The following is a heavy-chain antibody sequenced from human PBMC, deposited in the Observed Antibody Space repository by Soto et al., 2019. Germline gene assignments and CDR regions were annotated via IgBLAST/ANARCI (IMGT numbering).Heavy chain of an antibody. CDR1: GGSISSGDYY. D-gene: IGHD3-10*01. Sequence: KTSETLSLTCTVSGGSISSGDYYWSWIRQPPGKGLEWIGYIYYSGSTYYNPSLKSRVTITVDTAKNQFSLNLRSVTAADTAMYFCARRERYYGSPGWFDPWGPGTLVTVSS. CDR3: ARRERYYGSPGWFDP. J-gene: IGHJ5*02. V-gene: IGHV4-30-4*01. CDR2: IYYSGST.